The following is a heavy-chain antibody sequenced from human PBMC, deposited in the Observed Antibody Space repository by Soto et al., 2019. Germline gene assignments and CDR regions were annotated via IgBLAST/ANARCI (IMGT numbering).Heavy chain of an antibody. J-gene: IGHJ4*02. CDR1: GGSFSGFH. D-gene: IGHD3-3*01. CDR3: ARRGSLTIFGVVTTPSFDY. Sequence: QVQLQQWGAGLLKPSETLSLTCAVYGGSFSGFHWSWIRQPPGKGLEWIGEINHSGSTNYNPSPKSRVTISVDASTSQISLKLSSVTSADTAVYYCARRGSLTIFGVVTTPSFDYRGQGTLVTVSS. V-gene: IGHV4-34*01. CDR2: INHSGST.